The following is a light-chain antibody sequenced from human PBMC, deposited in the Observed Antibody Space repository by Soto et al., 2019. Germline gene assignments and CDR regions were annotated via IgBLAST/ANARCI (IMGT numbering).Light chain of an antibody. CDR2: WAS. J-gene: IGKJ1*01. V-gene: IGKV4-1*01. CDR3: QQYYSTLGVWT. Sequence: DIVMTQSPDSLAVSLGERATINCKSSQSVLYSSNNKNYLAWYQQKPGQPPKLLIYWASTRESGVPDRFSGRGSGTDLTLTISSLQAEDVAVYYCQQYYSTLGVWTFGQGTKVEIK. CDR1: QSVLYSSNNKNY.